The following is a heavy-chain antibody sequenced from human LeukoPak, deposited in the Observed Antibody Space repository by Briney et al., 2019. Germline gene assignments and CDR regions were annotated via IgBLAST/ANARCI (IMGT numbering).Heavy chain of an antibody. CDR2: INPSGGST. J-gene: IGHJ3*02. D-gene: IGHD2-21*02. CDR3: AAGIVVVTAIGAFDI. V-gene: IGHV1-69*11. Sequence: ASVKVSCKASGGTFSSYAISWVRQAPGQGLEWMGIINPSGGSTSYAQKFQGRVTITADESTSTAYMELSSLRSEDTAVYYCAAGIVVVTAIGAFDIWGQGTMVTVSS. CDR1: GGTFSSYA.